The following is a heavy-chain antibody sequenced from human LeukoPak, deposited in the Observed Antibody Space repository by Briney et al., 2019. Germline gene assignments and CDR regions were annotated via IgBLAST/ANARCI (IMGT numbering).Heavy chain of an antibody. CDR3: AAASGSSDAFDI. V-gene: IGHV1-58*02. D-gene: IGHD1-26*01. CDR2: IVVGSGNT. J-gene: IGHJ3*02. Sequence: GASVKVSCKASGFTFTSSAMQWVRQARGQRLEWIGWIVVGSGNTNYAQKFQERVTITRDMSTSTAYMELSGLRSEDTAVYYCAAASGSSDAFDIWGQGTMVTVSS. CDR1: GFTFTSSA.